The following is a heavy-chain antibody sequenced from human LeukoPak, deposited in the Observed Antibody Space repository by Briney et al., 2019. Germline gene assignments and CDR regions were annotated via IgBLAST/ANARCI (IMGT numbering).Heavy chain of an antibody. Sequence: GGSLRLSCTASGLTFGDYAMSWVRQAPGKGLEWVGFIRSKAYGGTTEYAASVKGRFTISRDDSKSIAYLQMNSLKTEDTAVYYCTRESDYYDSSGYSHGGGFDYWGQGTLVTVSS. J-gene: IGHJ4*02. CDR3: TRESDYYDSSGYSHGGGFDY. V-gene: IGHV3-49*04. CDR1: GLTFGDYA. CDR2: IRSKAYGGTT. D-gene: IGHD3-22*01.